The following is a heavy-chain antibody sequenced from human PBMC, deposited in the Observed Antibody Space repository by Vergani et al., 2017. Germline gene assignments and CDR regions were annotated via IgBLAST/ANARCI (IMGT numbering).Heavy chain of an antibody. V-gene: IGHV4-34*01. CDR3: ARVNTETNGHLYYYYYMDV. CDR2: IDHTGRP. J-gene: IGHJ6*03. CDR1: GGSFTSYH. Sequence: QVQLQQWGGGLLKPSETLSLTCVVNGGSFTSYHWTWIRPSPGEGLEWVGDIDHTGRPDYNPSLKSRLTMSVDKSRNQFSLTLNSVTATDTAIYFCARVNTETNGHLYYYYYMDVWGKGTAVTVS. D-gene: IGHD4-11*01.